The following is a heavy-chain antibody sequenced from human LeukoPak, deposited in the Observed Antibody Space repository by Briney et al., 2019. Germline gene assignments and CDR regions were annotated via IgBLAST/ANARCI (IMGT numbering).Heavy chain of an antibody. D-gene: IGHD1-26*01. J-gene: IGHJ5*02. CDR2: MNPNSGNT. V-gene: IGHV1-8*03. CDR1: GYTFTSYD. Sequence: ASVKVSCKASGYTFTSYDINWVRQATGQGLEWMGWMNPNSGNTGYAQKFQGRVTITRNTSISTAYMELRSLRSDDTAVYYCARDLDSGSYYLNWFDPWGQGTLVTVSS. CDR3: ARDLDSGSYYLNWFDP.